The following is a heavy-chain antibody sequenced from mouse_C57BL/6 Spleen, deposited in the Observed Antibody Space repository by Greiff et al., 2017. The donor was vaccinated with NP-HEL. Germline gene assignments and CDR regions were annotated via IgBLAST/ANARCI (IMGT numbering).Heavy chain of an antibody. J-gene: IGHJ3*01. CDR3: AIPAGTVAWFAY. CDR2: IHPSDSDT. V-gene: IGHV1-74*01. Sequence: QVQLKQPGAELVKPGASVKVSCKASGYTFTSYWMHWVKQRPGQGLEWIGRIHPSDSDTNYNQKFKGKATLTVDKSSSTAYMQLSSLTSEDSAVYYRAIPAGTVAWFAYWGQGTLVTVSA. D-gene: IGHD4-1*01. CDR1: GYTFTSYW.